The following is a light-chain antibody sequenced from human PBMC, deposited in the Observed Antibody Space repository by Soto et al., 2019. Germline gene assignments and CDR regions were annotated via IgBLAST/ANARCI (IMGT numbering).Light chain of an antibody. CDR3: SSYTSNYAVV. CDR2: DVT. V-gene: IGLV2-14*01. Sequence: QSVLTQPASVSGSPGQSITIYCSGTSSDIGAHNYVSWYQQHPGKVSELIIYDVTNRPSGVSNRFSGSKSGSTASLTISGLQAGDEADYYCSSYTSNYAVVFGGGTKLTVL. CDR1: SSDIGAHNY. J-gene: IGLJ3*02.